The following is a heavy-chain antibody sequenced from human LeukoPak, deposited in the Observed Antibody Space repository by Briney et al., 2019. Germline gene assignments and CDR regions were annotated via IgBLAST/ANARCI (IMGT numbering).Heavy chain of an antibody. V-gene: IGHV4-59*01. D-gene: IGHD3-22*01. J-gene: IGHJ4*02. Sequence: KPSETLSLTCTVSGDSISSYHWSWIRQPPGKRLEWIGYIYFSGSTNYNPSLKSRVTISVDTSKNQFSLYLSSVTAADTAVYYCARVGGSSGYPYYFDYWGQGTLVTVSS. CDR1: GDSISSYH. CDR2: IYFSGST. CDR3: ARVGGSSGYPYYFDY.